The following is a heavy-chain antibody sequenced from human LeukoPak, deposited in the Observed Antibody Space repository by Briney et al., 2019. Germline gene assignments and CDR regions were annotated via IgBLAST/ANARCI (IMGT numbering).Heavy chain of an antibody. D-gene: IGHD6-6*01. CDR2: INPSGGRT. J-gene: IGHJ2*01. V-gene: IGHV1-46*01. CDR3: VRGASSIAALNPFWYFDL. CDR1: GYTFTSYN. Sequence: ASVKVSCKASGYTFTSYNMHWVRQGPGQGLEWMGIINPSGGRTSYAQKFQGRVTMTRDTSTNTVYMELSSLRSEDTAVFYCVRGASSIAALNPFWYFDLWGRGTLVTVSS.